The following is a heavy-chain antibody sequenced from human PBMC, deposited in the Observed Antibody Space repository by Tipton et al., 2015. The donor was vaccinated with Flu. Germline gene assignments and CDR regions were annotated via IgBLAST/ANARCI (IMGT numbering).Heavy chain of an antibody. V-gene: IGHV3-49*04. D-gene: IGHD3-10*01. Sequence: SLRLSCTASGFTFGDYAMSWVRQAPGKGLEWVGFIRSKAYGGTTEYAASVKGRFTISRDDSKSIAYLQMNSLKTEDTAVYYCTSWYYYGSGSYITLYYYGMDVWGQGTTVTVSS. CDR3: TSWYYYGSGSYITLYYYGMDV. J-gene: IGHJ6*02. CDR2: IRSKAYGGTT. CDR1: GFTFGDYA.